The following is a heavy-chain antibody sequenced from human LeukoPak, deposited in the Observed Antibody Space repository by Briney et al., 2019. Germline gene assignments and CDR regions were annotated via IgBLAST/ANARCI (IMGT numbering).Heavy chain of an antibody. D-gene: IGHD7-27*01. V-gene: IGHV3-21*01. J-gene: IGHJ3*02. CDR1: GFTFSSYS. CDR3: ARDKNWGSGAFDI. CDR2: ISISSSYL. Sequence: GGSLRLSCAAFGFTFSSYSMIWVRQAPGKGLEWVSSISISSSYLYYADSVKGRFTISRGNAKNSLYLQMNSLRAEDTAVYYCARDKNWGSGAFDIWGQGTMVTVSS.